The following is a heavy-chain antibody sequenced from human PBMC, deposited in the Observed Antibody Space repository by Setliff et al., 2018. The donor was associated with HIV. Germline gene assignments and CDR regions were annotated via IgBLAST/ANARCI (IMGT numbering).Heavy chain of an antibody. CDR3: AGLRTGIYY. V-gene: IGHV4-34*01. J-gene: IGHJ4*02. D-gene: IGHD7-27*01. Sequence: SETLSLTCAVHSGSFSDYYWSWVRQPPGRGLEWIGEINHRGNTDYNASLKSRVTISVDTSKNQFSLKLTSVTAADTAVYYCAGLRTGIYYWGQGARVTVPQ. CDR2: INHRGNT. CDR1: SGSFSDYY.